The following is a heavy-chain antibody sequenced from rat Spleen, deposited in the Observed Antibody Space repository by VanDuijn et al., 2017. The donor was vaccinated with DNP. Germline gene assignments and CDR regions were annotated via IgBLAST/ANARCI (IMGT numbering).Heavy chain of an antibody. CDR2: ISTSGSRT. CDR3: TRGGSYFGDWFGY. V-gene: IGHV5-27*01. D-gene: IGHD4-3*01. J-gene: IGHJ3*01. Sequence: EVQLVESGGGLVQPGRSLKLSCAASGFMFSNYYMAWVRQAPKKGLEWVATISTSGSRTYYPESVKGRFTISRDNAESSLYLQMNSLKSEDTATYFCTRGGSYFGDWFGYWGQGKLVTVSS. CDR1: GFMFSNYY.